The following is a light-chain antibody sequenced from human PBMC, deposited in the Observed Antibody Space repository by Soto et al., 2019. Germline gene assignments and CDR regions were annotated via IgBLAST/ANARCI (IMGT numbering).Light chain of an antibody. CDR1: QSVTSSY. CDR2: GAS. J-gene: IGKJ1*01. Sequence: EVMLTQSPCTVSLSPGERATLSCRASQSVTSSYLAWYQQKPGQAPRLLIYGASSRATGIPDRFSGSGSGTDFTLTISRLEPEDFAVYYCQQYGSSPVTFGQGTKVDIK. V-gene: IGKV3-20*01. CDR3: QQYGSSPVT.